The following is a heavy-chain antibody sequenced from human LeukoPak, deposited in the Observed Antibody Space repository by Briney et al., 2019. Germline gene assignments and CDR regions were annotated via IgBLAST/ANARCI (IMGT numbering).Heavy chain of an antibody. CDR3: ARASYSGYDLYYYYMDV. CDR2: IYTSGST. V-gene: IGHV4-4*09. Sequence: SETLSLTCTASGCSISSYYWSWIRQPPGKGLEWIGYIYTSGSTNYNPTLKSRVTISVDTSKNQFSLKLSSVAAADTAVYYCARASYSGYDLYYYYMDVWGKGTLVTVSS. CDR1: GCSISSYY. J-gene: IGHJ6*03. D-gene: IGHD5-12*01.